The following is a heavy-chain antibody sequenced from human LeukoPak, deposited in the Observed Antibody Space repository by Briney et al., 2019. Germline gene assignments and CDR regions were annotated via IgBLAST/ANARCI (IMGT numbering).Heavy chain of an antibody. Sequence: PSETLSLTCAVYGGSFSGYYWSWIRQPPGKGLEWIGEINHNGSTNYNPSLKSRVTISVDTSKNQFSLKLSSVTAADTAVYYCARADQYYDSSGYYGGFDYWGQGTLVTVSS. CDR3: ARADQYYDSSGYYGGFDY. D-gene: IGHD3-22*01. J-gene: IGHJ4*02. CDR1: GGSFSGYY. CDR2: INHNGST. V-gene: IGHV4-34*01.